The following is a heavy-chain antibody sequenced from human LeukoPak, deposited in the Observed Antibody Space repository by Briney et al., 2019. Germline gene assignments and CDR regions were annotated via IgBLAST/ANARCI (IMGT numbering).Heavy chain of an antibody. Sequence: GGSLRLSCAASGFTFSHYPMYWVRQAPGKGLEFVSVITTNGGSTSYANSVKGRVTISRDNSRNTLYIQMGSLRAEDMAVDYCARGAPIYYDSSGYSFGGQGTLVTVSS. CDR2: ITTNGGST. CDR3: ARGAPIYYDSSGYSF. CDR1: GFTFSHYP. J-gene: IGHJ4*02. D-gene: IGHD3-22*01. V-gene: IGHV3-64*01.